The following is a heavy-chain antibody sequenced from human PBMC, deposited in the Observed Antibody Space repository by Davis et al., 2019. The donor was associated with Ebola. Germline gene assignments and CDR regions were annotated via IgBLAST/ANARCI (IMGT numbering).Heavy chain of an antibody. D-gene: IGHD6-19*01. Sequence: PGGSLRLSCAASGFTFSSYAMSWVRQAPGKGLEWVSAISGSGGSTYYADSVKGRFTISRDNSKNTLYLQMNSLRAEDTAVYYCASLGKQWLFGMDVWGQGTTVTVSS. CDR2: ISGSGGST. CDR3: ASLGKQWLFGMDV. CDR1: GFTFSSYA. J-gene: IGHJ6*02. V-gene: IGHV3-23*01.